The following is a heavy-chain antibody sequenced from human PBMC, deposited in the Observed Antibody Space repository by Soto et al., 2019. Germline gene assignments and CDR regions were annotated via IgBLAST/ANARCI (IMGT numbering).Heavy chain of an antibody. Sequence: LVKVSCKASGGTFSSYAISWVRQAPGQGLEWMGGIIPIFGTANYAQKFQGRVTITADKSTSTAYMELSSLRSEDTAVYYCARVGTVVNWFDPWGQGTLVTGSS. CDR1: GGTFSSYA. CDR3: ARVGTVVNWFDP. D-gene: IGHD2-21*01. J-gene: IGHJ5*02. V-gene: IGHV1-69*06. CDR2: IIPIFGTA.